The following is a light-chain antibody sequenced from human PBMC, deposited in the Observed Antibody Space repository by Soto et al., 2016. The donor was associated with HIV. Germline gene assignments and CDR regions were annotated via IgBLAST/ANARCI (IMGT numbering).Light chain of an antibody. V-gene: IGLV3-21*03. Sequence: SYVLTQPPSLSVAPRKTARITCGGNNVGSKSVQWYQQKPGQAPVLVVYDDSDRPSGIPERFSGSNSGNTATQSISRVEAGDEADYYCQVWDASTDLVVLGGGTKLTVL. CDR2: DDS. J-gene: IGLJ2*01. CDR3: QVWDASTDLVV. CDR1: NVGSKS.